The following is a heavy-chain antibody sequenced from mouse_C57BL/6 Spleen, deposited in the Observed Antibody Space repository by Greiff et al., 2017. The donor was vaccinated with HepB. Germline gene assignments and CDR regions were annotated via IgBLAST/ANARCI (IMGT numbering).Heavy chain of an antibody. CDR1: GFTFSDYG. V-gene: IGHV5-17*01. J-gene: IGHJ2*01. CDR3: ARHYDGYYFDY. Sequence: EVKLMESGGGLVKPGGSLKLSCAASGFTFSDYGMHWVRQAPEKGLEWVAYISSGSSTIYYADTVKGRFTISRDNAKNTLFLQMTSLRSEDTAMYYCARHYDGYYFDYWGQGTTLTVSS. D-gene: IGHD2-3*01. CDR2: ISSGSSTI.